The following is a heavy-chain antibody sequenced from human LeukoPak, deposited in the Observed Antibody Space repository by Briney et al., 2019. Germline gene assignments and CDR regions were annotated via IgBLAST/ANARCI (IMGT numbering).Heavy chain of an antibody. CDR1: GFTLSSFN. CDR3: AKNMGRWLVTQTAEYFQN. J-gene: IGHJ1*01. D-gene: IGHD6-19*01. V-gene: IGHV3-23*01. CDR2: ISGSGGST. Sequence: GGSLRLSCAASGFTLSSFNMNWVRQAPGKGLEWVSSISGSGGSTYYADSVKGRFTISRDNAKNSLYLQMNSLRAADTAVYYCAKNMGRWLVTQTAEYFQNWGQGSLVTVSS.